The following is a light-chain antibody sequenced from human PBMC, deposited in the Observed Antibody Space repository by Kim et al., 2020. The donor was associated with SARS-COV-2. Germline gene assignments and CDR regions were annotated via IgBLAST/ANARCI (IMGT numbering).Light chain of an antibody. Sequence: TCTLRIGINVGTYRIFWYQQKPGSPPRYLLRYKSDSDKQQGSGVPSRFSGSKDASTNAGLLLISGLQSEDEADYYCAIWYSSTWVFGGGTQLTVL. CDR2: YKSDSDK. CDR3: AIWYSSTWV. CDR1: IGINVGTYR. V-gene: IGLV5-39*01. J-gene: IGLJ3*02.